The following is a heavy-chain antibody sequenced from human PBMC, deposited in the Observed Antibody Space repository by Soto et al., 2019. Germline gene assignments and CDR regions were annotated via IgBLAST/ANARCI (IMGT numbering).Heavy chain of an antibody. CDR2: INHSGST. V-gene: IGHV4-34*01. CDR3: ARGHGPWELLTRGAFDI. J-gene: IGHJ3*02. CDR1: GGSFSGYY. Sequence: SETLSFTCAVYGGSFSGYYWSWIRQPPGKGLEWIGEINHSGSTNYNPSLKSRVTISVDTSKNQFSLKLSSVTAADTAVYYCARGHGPWELLTRGAFDIWGQGTMVTVSS. D-gene: IGHD1-26*01.